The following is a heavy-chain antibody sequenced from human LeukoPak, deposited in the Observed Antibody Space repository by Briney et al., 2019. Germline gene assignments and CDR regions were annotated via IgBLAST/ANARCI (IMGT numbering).Heavy chain of an antibody. D-gene: IGHD5-24*01. Sequence: SVKVSCKASGGTLSSYAISWVRQAPGQGLEWMGRIIPILGIANYAQKFQGRVTITADKSTSTAYMELSSLRSEDTAVYYCARVDGYYWFDPWGRGTLVTVSS. CDR1: GGTLSSYA. CDR3: ARVDGYYWFDP. CDR2: IIPILGIA. J-gene: IGHJ5*02. V-gene: IGHV1-69*04.